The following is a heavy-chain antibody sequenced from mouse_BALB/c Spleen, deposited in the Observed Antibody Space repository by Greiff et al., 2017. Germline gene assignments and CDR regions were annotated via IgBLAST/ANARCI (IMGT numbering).Heavy chain of an antibody. CDR2: IYPGDGDT. D-gene: IGHD2-4*01. Sequence: QVQLKESGAELARPGASVKLSCKASGYTFTSYWMQWVKQRPGQGLEWIGAIYPGDGDTRYTQKFKGKATLTADKSSSTAYMQLSSLASEDSAVYYCARRGLRPGAMDYGGQGTSVTVSS. J-gene: IGHJ4*01. V-gene: IGHV1-87*01. CDR3: ARRGLRPGAMDY. CDR1: GYTFTSYW.